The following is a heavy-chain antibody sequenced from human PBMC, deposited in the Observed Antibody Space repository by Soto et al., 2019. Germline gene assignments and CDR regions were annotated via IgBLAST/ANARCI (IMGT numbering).Heavy chain of an antibody. CDR2: INHSGST. CDR3: ARTNYYGSGSYSDWFDP. V-gene: IGHV4-34*01. Sequence: SETLSLTCAVYGGSFSGYYWSWIRQPPGKGLEWIGEINHSGSTNYNPSLKSRVTISVDTSKNQFSLKLSSVTAADTAVYYCARTNYYGSGSYSDWFDPSGQGTLVT. J-gene: IGHJ5*02. D-gene: IGHD3-10*01. CDR1: GGSFSGYY.